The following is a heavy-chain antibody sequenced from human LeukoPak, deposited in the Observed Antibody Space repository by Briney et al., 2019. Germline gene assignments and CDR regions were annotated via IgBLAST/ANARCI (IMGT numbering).Heavy chain of an antibody. D-gene: IGHD1-26*01. CDR3: VRDRVGPDY. J-gene: IGHJ4*02. Sequence: GGSLRLSCAASGFTFSSAWMHWARQAPGTGLVWVSRITDDATTTYADSVRGRFTISRDNAKNILYLQMNSLRAEDTAVCYCVRDRVGPDYWGQGTLVTVSS. V-gene: IGHV3-74*01. CDR2: ITDDATT. CDR1: GFTFSSAW.